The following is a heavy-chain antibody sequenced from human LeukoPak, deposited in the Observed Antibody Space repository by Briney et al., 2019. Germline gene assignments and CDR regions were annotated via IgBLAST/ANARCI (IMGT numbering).Heavy chain of an antibody. D-gene: IGHD3-10*01. CDR2: IYYSGST. J-gene: IGHJ4*02. CDR3: ARGEYYYGSGSPFDY. CDR1: GGSISSGDYY. V-gene: IGHV4-30-4*08. Sequence: SETLSLTCTVSGGSISSGDYYWSWIRQPPGTGLEWIGYIYYSGSTYYNPSLKSRVTISVDTSKNQFSLKLSSVTAADTAVYYCARGEYYYGSGSPFDYWGQGTLVTVSS.